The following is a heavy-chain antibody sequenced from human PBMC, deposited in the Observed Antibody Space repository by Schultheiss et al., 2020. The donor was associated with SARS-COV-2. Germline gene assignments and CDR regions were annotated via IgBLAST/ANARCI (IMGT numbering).Heavy chain of an antibody. CDR3: ASGQITISLYYFDY. Sequence: SVKVSCKASGGSFKTYAINWVRQAPGQGLEWMGGIIPMFGTATYAQNFQDRLTITADESTSTAYMELSSLRSEDTAVYYCASGQITISLYYFDYWGQGTLVTVSS. V-gene: IGHV1-69*13. D-gene: IGHD3-9*01. CDR1: GGSFKTYA. J-gene: IGHJ4*02. CDR2: IIPMFGTA.